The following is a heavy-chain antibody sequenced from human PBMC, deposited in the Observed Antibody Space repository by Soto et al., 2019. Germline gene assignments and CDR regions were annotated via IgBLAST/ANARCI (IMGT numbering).Heavy chain of an antibody. D-gene: IGHD3-3*01. CDR3: ARDLFNPYYDFWSGYSGPRYYYGMDV. CDR1: GGSVNSGDYS. Sequence: SETLSLTCTVSGGSVNSGDYSWSWIRQSPGKGLEWIGYLYNTGSTIYNPSLKSRVTISVDTSKNQFSLKMNSVTAADTAVYYCARDLFNPYYDFWSGYSGPRYYYGMDVWGQGTTVTVSS. J-gene: IGHJ6*02. CDR2: LYNTGST. V-gene: IGHV4-61*08.